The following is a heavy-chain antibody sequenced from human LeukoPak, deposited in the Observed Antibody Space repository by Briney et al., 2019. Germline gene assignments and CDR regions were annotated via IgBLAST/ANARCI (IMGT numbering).Heavy chain of an antibody. CDR1: GFSLSTSGVG. Sequence: ESGPTVVKPTQTLTLTCTFSGFSLSTSGVGVGWIRQPPGKALEWLALIYWDDDKRYSPSLKSRLTITKDTSKNQVVLTMTNMDPVDTATYFCAHRRRDNSGWWGAHHFDYWGQGTLVTVSS. CDR2: IYWDDDK. D-gene: IGHD6-19*01. V-gene: IGHV2-5*02. CDR3: AHRRRDNSGWWGAHHFDY. J-gene: IGHJ4*02.